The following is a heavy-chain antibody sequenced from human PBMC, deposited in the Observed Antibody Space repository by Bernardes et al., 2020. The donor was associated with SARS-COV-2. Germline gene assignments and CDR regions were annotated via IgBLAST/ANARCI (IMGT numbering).Heavy chain of an antibody. J-gene: IGHJ6*02. CDR2: FDPEDGET. D-gene: IGHD2-2*01. Sequence: ASVKVSCKVSGYTLTELSMHWVRQAPGKGLEWMGGFDPEDGETIYAQKFQGRVTMTEDTSTDTAYMELSSLISDDTAVYFCASEGALYCTSTSCYIRGVGNYGMDVWGQGTTVTVYS. CDR1: GYTLTELS. V-gene: IGHV1-24*01. CDR3: ASEGALYCTSTSCYIRGVGNYGMDV.